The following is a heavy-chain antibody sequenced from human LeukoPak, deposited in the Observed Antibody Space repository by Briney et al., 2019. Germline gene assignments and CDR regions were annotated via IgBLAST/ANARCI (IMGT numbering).Heavy chain of an antibody. CDR2: IWYDGSNK. Sequence: GGSLRLSCAASGFTFSDYTMHWVRQVPGKGLEWVAVIWYDGSNKYHADSVKGRFTISRDNSKNTLYLEMNSLKVEDTAVYYCAREGKAAGTSGWIDPWGQGTLVTVSS. CDR3: AREGKAAGTSGWIDP. V-gene: IGHV3-33*01. J-gene: IGHJ5*02. CDR1: GFTFSDYT. D-gene: IGHD6-13*01.